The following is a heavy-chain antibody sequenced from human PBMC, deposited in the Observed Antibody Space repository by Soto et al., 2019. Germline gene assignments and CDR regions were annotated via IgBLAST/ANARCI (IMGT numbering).Heavy chain of an antibody. CDR1: GFTFSSYD. Sequence: GGSLRLSCAASGFTFSSYDMHWVRQATGKGLEWVSAIGTAGDTYYPGSVKGRFTISRENAKNSLYLQMNSLRAEDTAVYYCARDVVPAATGYYYYGMDVWGQGTTVTVSS. CDR3: ARDVVPAATGYYYYGMDV. CDR2: IGTAGDT. J-gene: IGHJ6*02. D-gene: IGHD2-2*01. V-gene: IGHV3-13*01.